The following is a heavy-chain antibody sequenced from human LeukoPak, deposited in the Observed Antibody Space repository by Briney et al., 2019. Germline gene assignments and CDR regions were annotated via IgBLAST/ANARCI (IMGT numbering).Heavy chain of an antibody. V-gene: IGHV1-2*02. CDR3: ARDLMVRGPMDV. CDR1: GYTFTGYG. J-gene: IGHJ6*03. Sequence: GASVKVSCKASGYTFTGYGISWVRQAPGQGLEWMGWIKPSSGGTNYAQNFQGRVTMTRDTSINTAYMELSRLRSDDTAVYYCARDLMVRGPMDVWGKGTTVTVSS. CDR2: IKPSSGGT. D-gene: IGHD3-10*01.